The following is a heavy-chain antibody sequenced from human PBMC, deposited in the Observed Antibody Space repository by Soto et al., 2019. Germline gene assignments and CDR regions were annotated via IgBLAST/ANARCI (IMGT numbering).Heavy chain of an antibody. Sequence: VQLVESGGGVVQPGASLRVSCVGSGFPLRGYVIPWVRQAPGKGLEWVALTSYDGSDKYYDDSVRGRFTISRDNSRNTVDLQMDSLRLEDTALYYCARWGTTGGLDVWGQGTLVSVSS. CDR2: TSYDGSDK. CDR3: ARWGTTGGLDV. V-gene: IGHV3-30*19. D-gene: IGHD3-16*01. CDR1: GFPLRGYV. J-gene: IGHJ1*01.